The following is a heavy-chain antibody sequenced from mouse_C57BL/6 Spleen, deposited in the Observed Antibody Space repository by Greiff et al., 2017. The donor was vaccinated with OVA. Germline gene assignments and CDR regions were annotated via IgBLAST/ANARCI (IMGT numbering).Heavy chain of an antibody. CDR1: GYAFSSSW. J-gene: IGHJ4*01. CDR3: SIYYYGSGAMDY. Sequence: VKLQESGPELVKPGASVKISCKASGYAFSSSWMNWVKQRPGKGLEWIGRIYPGDGDTNYNGKFKGKATLTADKSSSTAYMQLSSLTYEDSAVYCCSIYYYGSGAMDYWGQGTSVTVSS. V-gene: IGHV1-82*01. D-gene: IGHD1-1*01. CDR2: IYPGDGDT.